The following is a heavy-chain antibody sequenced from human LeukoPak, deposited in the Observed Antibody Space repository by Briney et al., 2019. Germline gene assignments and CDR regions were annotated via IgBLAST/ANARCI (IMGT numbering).Heavy chain of an antibody. CDR1: GFTFSIYW. D-gene: IGHD4/OR15-4a*01. V-gene: IGHV3-7*01. CDR2: INQDGSQK. CDR3: ARDREWTMAPYYFDY. J-gene: IGHJ4*02. Sequence: GGSLRLSCAASGFTFSIYWMSWVRQAPGKGLEWVANINQDGSQKYYVDSVNGRFTISRDNAKNSFFLQMSSLRAEDTSVYYCARDREWTMAPYYFDYWGQGTLVTVSS.